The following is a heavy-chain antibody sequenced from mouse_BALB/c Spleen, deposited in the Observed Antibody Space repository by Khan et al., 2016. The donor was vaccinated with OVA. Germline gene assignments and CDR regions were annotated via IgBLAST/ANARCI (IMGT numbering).Heavy chain of an antibody. CDR2: ISSGGDYT. CDR1: GFTFSSYS. J-gene: IGHJ3*01. D-gene: IGHD4-1*01. CDR3: ASHLTGSFAY. Sequence: EVQRVESGGDLVKPGGSLKLSCAASGFTFSSYSMSWVRQTPDKRLEWVATISSGGDYTYYPDSVKGRFTISRDNAKNTLYLQMSSLKSEDTAMXSCASHLTGSFAYWGQGTLVTVSA. V-gene: IGHV5-6*01.